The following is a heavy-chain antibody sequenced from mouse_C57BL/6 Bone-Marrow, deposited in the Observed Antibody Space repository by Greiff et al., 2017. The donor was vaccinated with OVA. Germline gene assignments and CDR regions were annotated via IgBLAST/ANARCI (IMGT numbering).Heavy chain of an antibody. D-gene: IGHD1-1*01. J-gene: IGHJ3*01. CDR1: GYSITSGYY. V-gene: IGHV3-6*01. CDR3: AREGFYYYGSSVAY. Sequence: EVKLQESGPGLVKPSQSLSLTCSVTGYSITSGYYWNWIRQFPGNKLEWMGYISYDGSNNYNPSLKNRISITRDTSKNQFFLKLNSVTTEDTATDYCAREGFYYYGSSVAYWGQGTLVTVSA. CDR2: ISYDGSN.